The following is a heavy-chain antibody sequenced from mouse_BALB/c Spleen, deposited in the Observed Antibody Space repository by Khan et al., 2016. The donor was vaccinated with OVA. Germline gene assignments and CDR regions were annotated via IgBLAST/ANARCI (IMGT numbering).Heavy chain of an antibody. CDR1: GYSITSGYG. Sequence: SGPGLVKPSQSLSLTCTVTGYSITSGYGWNWIRQFPGNKLEWMGYISYSGSTNYNPSLKSRISITRDKSKNQFFLQLNSVTTEDTATFYCARTARIKYWGQGTTLTVSS. CDR3: ARTARIKY. J-gene: IGHJ2*01. V-gene: IGHV3-2*02. D-gene: IGHD1-2*01. CDR2: ISYSGST.